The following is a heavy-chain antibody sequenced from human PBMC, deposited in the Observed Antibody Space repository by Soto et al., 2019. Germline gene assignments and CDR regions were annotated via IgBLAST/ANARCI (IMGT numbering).Heavy chain of an antibody. V-gene: IGHV3-15*01. CDR2: IKSKTDGGTT. CDR3: AKAFLPSTTNAFDI. D-gene: IGHD3-3*02. J-gene: IGHJ3*02. CDR1: GFTFNAAW. Sequence: GGSLRLSCAASGFTFNAAWMSWVRQAPGKGLEWVGRIKSKTDGGTTDFAAPVKGRFTISRDDSKNTVYLQMNSLKIEDTAVYYCAKAFLPSTTNAFDIWGKGTEVTV.